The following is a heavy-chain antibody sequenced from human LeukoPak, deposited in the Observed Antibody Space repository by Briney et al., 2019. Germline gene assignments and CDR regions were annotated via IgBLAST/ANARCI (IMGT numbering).Heavy chain of an antibody. D-gene: IGHD2-21*01. CDR1: GFTVSSNY. J-gene: IGHJ6*03. Sequence: PGGSLRLSCAASGFTVSSNYMSWVRQAPGKGLEWVSVIYSGGSTYYADSVKGRFTISRDNAKNSLYLQMNSLRAEDTAVYYCARITGGAGPYYYYYMDVWGKGTTVTVSS. CDR3: ARITGGAGPYYYYYMDV. V-gene: IGHV3-53*01. CDR2: IYSGGST.